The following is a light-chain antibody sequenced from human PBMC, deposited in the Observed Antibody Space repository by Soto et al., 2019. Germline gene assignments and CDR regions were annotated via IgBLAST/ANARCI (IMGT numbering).Light chain of an antibody. Sequence: EIVLTQAPATLAVSPGETATLSCSASQSVSSNLAWYQQKPGQAPRLLIYGASTRATGIPARFSGSGSGTEFTLTISGLQSEDFAVYYCQQYNNWPQTFGQGTKV. CDR2: GAS. J-gene: IGKJ1*01. CDR1: QSVSSN. CDR3: QQYNNWPQT. V-gene: IGKV3-15*01.